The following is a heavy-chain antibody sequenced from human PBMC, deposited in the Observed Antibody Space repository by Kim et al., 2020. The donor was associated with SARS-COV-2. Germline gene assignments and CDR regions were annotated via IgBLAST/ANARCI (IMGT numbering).Heavy chain of an antibody. D-gene: IGHD3-16*02. V-gene: IGHV4-59*01. J-gene: IGHJ5*02. Sequence: NYTPSLKSRVTISVDTSKNQFSLKLSSVTAADTAVYYCARDYRASNWFDPWGQGTLVTVSS. CDR3: ARDYRASNWFDP.